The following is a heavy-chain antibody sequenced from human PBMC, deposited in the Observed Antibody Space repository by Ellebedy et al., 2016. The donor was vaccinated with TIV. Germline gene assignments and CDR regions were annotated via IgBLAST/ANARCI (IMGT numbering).Heavy chain of an antibody. CDR3: ARGFPAAWELAGA. Sequence: SETLSLTXIVSGDSISSAGYFWSWIRQPPGKGLEWIGEVTHTGGTNYNPSLESRVTMSLDTSENQFSLKLNSVNVADTAVYYCARGFPAAWELAGAWGQGTLVTVSA. CDR2: VTHTGGT. CDR1: GDSISSAGYF. V-gene: IGHV4-30-2*01. D-gene: IGHD6-19*01. J-gene: IGHJ4*02.